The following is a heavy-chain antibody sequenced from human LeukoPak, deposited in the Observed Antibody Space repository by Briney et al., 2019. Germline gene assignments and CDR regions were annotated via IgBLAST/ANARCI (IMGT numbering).Heavy chain of an antibody. CDR3: ARRYCSGGNCYPFDY. CDR1: GGSISSGDYY. J-gene: IGHJ4*02. Sequence: SETLSLTCTVSGGSISSGDYYWSWIRQPPGKDLEWIGYIYYSGSTYYNPSLKSRLTISRDTSKNQFSLKLSSVTAADTAVYYCARRYCSGGNCYPFDYWGQGTLVTVSS. CDR2: IYYSGST. D-gene: IGHD2-15*01. V-gene: IGHV4-30-4*01.